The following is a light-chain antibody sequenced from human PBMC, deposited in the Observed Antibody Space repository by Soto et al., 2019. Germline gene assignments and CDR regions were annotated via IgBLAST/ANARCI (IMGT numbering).Light chain of an antibody. Sequence: DIQMTQSPSSVSASVGDRVSITCRASQGIGSWLAWFQQKPGKAPNLLIYAASTWQSGIPSRFSGSGSGTHFTLTISSLQPEDFATYYCQQPFSFPLTFGGGTKV. J-gene: IGKJ4*01. CDR3: QQPFSFPLT. V-gene: IGKV1-12*01. CDR1: QGIGSW. CDR2: AAS.